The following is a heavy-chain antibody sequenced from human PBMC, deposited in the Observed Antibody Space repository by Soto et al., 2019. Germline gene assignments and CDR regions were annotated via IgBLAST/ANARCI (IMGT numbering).Heavy chain of an antibody. CDR2: IYPGDSDT. V-gene: IGHV5-51*01. CDR3: ARSNPQMATLGFDY. Sequence: WIGWVRQMPGKGLEWMGIIYPGDSDTRYSPSFQGQVTISADKSISTAYLQWSSLKASDTAMYYYARSNPQMATLGFDYWGQGTLVTVSS. J-gene: IGHJ4*02. D-gene: IGHD5-12*01. CDR1: W.